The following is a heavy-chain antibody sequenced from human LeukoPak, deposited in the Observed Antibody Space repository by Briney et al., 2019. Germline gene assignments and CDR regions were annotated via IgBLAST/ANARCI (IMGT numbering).Heavy chain of an antibody. J-gene: IGHJ4*02. CDR1: GGSFSGYY. D-gene: IGHD3-22*01. CDR3: ARIVYYDSSGYFYHFDY. V-gene: IGHV4-34*01. CDR2: INHSGST. Sequence: SETLSLTCAVYGGSFSGYYWSWIRQPPGKGLEWIGEINHSGSTNYNPSLKSRVTISVDTSKNQFSLKLSPVAAADTAVYYCARIVYYDSSGYFYHFDYWGQGTLVTVSS.